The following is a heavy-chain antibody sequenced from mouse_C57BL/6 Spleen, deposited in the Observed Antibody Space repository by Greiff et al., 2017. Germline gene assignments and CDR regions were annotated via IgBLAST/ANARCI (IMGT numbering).Heavy chain of an antibody. CDR1: GYTFTSYC. D-gene: IGHD1-1*01. Sequence: QVQLQQSGAELVRPGSSVKLSCKVSGYTFTSYCMHWVKQRPKQGLEWIGNIYPSDSETHYNHKFKDKATLTADKSSSTAYMQLSSLTSEVSAVYYCARGSYYYLDDWGQGTTLTVS. CDR2: IYPSDSET. J-gene: IGHJ2*01. V-gene: IGHV1-52*01. CDR3: ARGSYYYLDD.